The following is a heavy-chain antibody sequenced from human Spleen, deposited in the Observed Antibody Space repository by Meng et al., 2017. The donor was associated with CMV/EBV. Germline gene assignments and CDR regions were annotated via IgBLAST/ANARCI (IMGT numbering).Heavy chain of an antibody. CDR3: ARGYTDYSKGIDY. CDR1: GGTFSCYA. D-gene: IGHD4-11*01. Sequence: CKASGGTFSCYAISWVRQAPGQGLEWMGGIIPIFGTANYAQKFQGRVTITTDESTSTAYMELSSLRSEDTAVYYCARGYTDYSKGIDYWGQGTLVTVSS. V-gene: IGHV1-69*05. CDR2: IIPIFGTA. J-gene: IGHJ4*02.